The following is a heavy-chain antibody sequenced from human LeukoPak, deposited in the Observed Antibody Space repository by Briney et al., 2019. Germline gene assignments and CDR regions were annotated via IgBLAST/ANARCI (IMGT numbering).Heavy chain of an antibody. CDR3: ARGAQLTDY. V-gene: IGHV3-64*01. Sequence: GGPLRLSCAASGFTFSTYGMHGVPQARGKGLEYVSGIGPDGRTTYYAKSVKGRFTNSRDNSKSMVYLQMGSLTADDMAVYYCARGAQLTDYWGEGTLVTVSS. CDR1: GFTFSTYG. D-gene: IGHD6-13*01. J-gene: IGHJ4*02. CDR2: IGPDGRTT.